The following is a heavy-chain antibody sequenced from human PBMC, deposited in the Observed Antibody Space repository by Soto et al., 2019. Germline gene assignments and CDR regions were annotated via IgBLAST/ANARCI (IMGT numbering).Heavy chain of an antibody. CDR3: XRXXXXXXXXXXXXXXXYXXXDV. V-gene: IGHV3-30-3*01. CDR2: ISYDGSNK. CDR1: GFTFSSYA. Sequence: SLRLSCAASGFTFSSYAMHWVRQAPGKGLEWVAVISYDGSNKYYADSVKGRFTISRDNSKNTLYLQMNSLRAEDTAVYYCXRXXXXXXXXXXXXXXXYXXXDVXXXGXT. J-gene: IGHJ6*01.